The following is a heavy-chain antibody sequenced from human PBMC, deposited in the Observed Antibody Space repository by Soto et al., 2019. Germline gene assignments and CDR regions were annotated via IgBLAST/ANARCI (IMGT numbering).Heavy chain of an antibody. V-gene: IGHV3-74*01. D-gene: IGHD2-2*01. CDR2: INSDGSIT. CDR1: GFTFSSYW. J-gene: IGHJ4*02. Sequence: EVQLVESGGGLVQPGGSLRLSCAASGFTFSSYWMHWVRQAPGKGLVWVSRINSDGSITYYANSVKGRFTISRDNAKNTLYLQMNSLSAEDTPVYYCATAVPFDYWGQGTLVTVSS. CDR3: ATAVPFDY.